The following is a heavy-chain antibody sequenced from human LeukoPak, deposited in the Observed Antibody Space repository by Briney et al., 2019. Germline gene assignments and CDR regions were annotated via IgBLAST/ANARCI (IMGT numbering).Heavy chain of an antibody. Sequence: SETLSLTCNVSGGSISSSGYYWGWIRQPPGKGLEWIGSIYDSGRTYYNPSLKSRVTISVDTSRNQFSLKLTSVTAADTAVYYCARTTQSDILTGYSLWGQGTLVTVSS. CDR2: IYDSGRT. V-gene: IGHV4-39*07. CDR1: GGSISSSGYY. J-gene: IGHJ4*02. CDR3: ARTTQSDILTGYSL. D-gene: IGHD3-9*01.